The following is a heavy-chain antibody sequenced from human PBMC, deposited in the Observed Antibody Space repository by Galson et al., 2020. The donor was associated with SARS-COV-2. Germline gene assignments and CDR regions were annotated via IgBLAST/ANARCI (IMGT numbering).Heavy chain of an antibody. V-gene: IGHV4-39*07. Sequence: ASETLSLTCTVSGGYISSSSYYWGWIRQPPGKGLEWIGSIYYSGSTYYNPSLKSRVTISVDTSKNQFSLKLSSVTAADTAVYYCAGANVLLWFGEGDNWFDPWGQGTLVTVSS. CDR3: AGANVLLWFGEGDNWFDP. CDR2: IYYSGST. J-gene: IGHJ5*02. D-gene: IGHD3-10*01. CDR1: GGYISSSSYY.